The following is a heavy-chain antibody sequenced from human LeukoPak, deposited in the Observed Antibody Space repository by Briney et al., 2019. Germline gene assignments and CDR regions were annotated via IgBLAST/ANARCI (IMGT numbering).Heavy chain of an antibody. J-gene: IGHJ4*02. CDR1: AYTFTDYY. CDR2: MNPNSGGT. CDR3: PINKAAKSLDY. V-gene: IGHV1-2*02. Sequence: ASVKVSCKASAYTFTDYYIHWVRQAPGQGLEWMAWMNPNSGGTSYAQKFQGRVTMTRDTSISTGYMELSRLRFDDTAVYYCPINKAAKSLDYWGQGTLVTVSS. D-gene: IGHD6-25*01.